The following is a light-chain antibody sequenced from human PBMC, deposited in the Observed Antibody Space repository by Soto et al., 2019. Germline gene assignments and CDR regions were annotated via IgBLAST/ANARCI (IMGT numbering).Light chain of an antibody. CDR3: QQSYSSPPT. Sequence: TQSPASVSLSPGDRATLSCRASQSISSYLNWYQQKPGKAPKLLIFAASSLQSGVPSRFSGSRSGPDFTLTISSLQPEDFATYYCQQSYSSPPTFGQGTKV. CDR1: QSISSY. V-gene: IGKV1-39*01. J-gene: IGKJ1*01. CDR2: AAS.